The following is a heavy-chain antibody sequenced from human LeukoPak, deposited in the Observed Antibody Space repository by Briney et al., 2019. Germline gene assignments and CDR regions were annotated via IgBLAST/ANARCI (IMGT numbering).Heavy chain of an antibody. CDR3: AREGSHYDSSGYYLWYFDY. V-gene: IGHV3-30-3*01. J-gene: IGHJ4*02. Sequence: PGGSLRLSCAASGFTFSSYAMHWVRQAPGKGLEWVAVISYDGSNKYYADSVKGRFTISRDNSKNTLYLQMNSLRAEDTAVYYCAREGSHYDSSGYYLWYFDYWGQGTLVTVSS. CDR1: GFTFSSYA. CDR2: ISYDGSNK. D-gene: IGHD3-22*01.